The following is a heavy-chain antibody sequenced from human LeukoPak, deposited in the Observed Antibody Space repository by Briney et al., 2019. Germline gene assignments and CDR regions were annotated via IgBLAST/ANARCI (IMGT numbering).Heavy chain of an antibody. CDR2: IKQDGSEK. D-gene: IGHD3-22*01. CDR1: GFTLSSYW. Sequence: GGSLRLSCAACGFTLSSYWMSWVRQAPGKGGEWVASIKQDGSEKYYVDSVKGRFTISRDNAKNSLYLQMNSLRAEDTAVYYCARDLYYDSSGPYRYWGQGTLVTVSS. V-gene: IGHV3-7*01. CDR3: ARDLYYDSSGPYRY. J-gene: IGHJ4*02.